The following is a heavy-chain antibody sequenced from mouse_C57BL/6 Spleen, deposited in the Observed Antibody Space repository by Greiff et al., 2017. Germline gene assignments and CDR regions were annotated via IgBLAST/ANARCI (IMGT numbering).Heavy chain of an antibody. V-gene: IGHV1-4*01. CDR3: ARNDYDRYYAMDY. J-gene: IGHJ4*01. CDR1: GYTFTSYT. Sequence: QVQLQQSGAELARPGASVKMSCKASGYTFTSYTMHWVKQRPGQGLEWIGYINPSSGYTKYNQKFKDKATLTADKSSSTAYMQLSSLTSEDSAVYYCARNDYDRYYAMDYWGQGTSGTVSS. D-gene: IGHD2-4*01. CDR2: INPSSGYT.